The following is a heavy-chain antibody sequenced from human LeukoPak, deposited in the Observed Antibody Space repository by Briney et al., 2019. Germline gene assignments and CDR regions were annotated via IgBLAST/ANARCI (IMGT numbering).Heavy chain of an antibody. V-gene: IGHV4-38-2*02. Sequence: SETLSLTCTVSGDSIWSGFYWGWIRPTPGKGLEWIGIVYHSVSTYYKPSLKSRVTISTDTSKNQFFLKLRSVTAADTAVYYCARDMDGYQLPGGVYFDSWGQGTLVTVSS. J-gene: IGHJ4*02. CDR1: GDSIWSGFY. CDR3: ARDMDGYQLPGGVYFDS. D-gene: IGHD2-2*01. CDR2: VYHSVST.